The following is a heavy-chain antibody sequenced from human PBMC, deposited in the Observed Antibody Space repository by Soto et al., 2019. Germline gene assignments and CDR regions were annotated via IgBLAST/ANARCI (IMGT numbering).Heavy chain of an antibody. V-gene: IGHV4-61*01. CDR2: IYYSGST. D-gene: IGHD3-3*01. CDR3: VRAVFWSGYSGLNWFDP. J-gene: IGHJ5*02. CDR1: GGSVSSGSYY. Sequence: SETLSLTCTVSGGSVSSGSYYWSWIRQPPGKGLEWVGYIYYSGSTNYNPSLKSRVTISVDTSKNQFSLKLSSVTAADTAVYYCVRAVFWSGYSGLNWFDPWGQGTLVTVSS.